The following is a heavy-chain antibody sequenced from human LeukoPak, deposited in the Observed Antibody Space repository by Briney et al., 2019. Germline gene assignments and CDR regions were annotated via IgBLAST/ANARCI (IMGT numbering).Heavy chain of an antibody. Sequence: GGSLRLSCAASGFTFSSYAMSWVRQAPGKGLEWVSAISGSGGSTYYADSVKGRFTISRDNSKNTQYLQMNSLRAEDTAVYYCAKDRKRKYYYDSSGYYPVGYWGQGTLVTVSS. CDR1: GFTFSSYA. CDR2: ISGSGGST. J-gene: IGHJ4*02. CDR3: AKDRKRKYYYDSSGYYPVGY. V-gene: IGHV3-23*01. D-gene: IGHD3-22*01.